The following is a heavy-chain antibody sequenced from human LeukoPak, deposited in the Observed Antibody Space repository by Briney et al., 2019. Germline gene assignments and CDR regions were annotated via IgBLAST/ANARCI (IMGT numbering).Heavy chain of an antibody. V-gene: IGHV1-18*01. Sequence: ASVKVSCKASGYTFIRYGLSWVRQAPGQGLEWMGWISAYNGDTNYAQKFQGRFTMTTDTSTSTAYMELKSLRSDDTAVYYCARDYVEMSTIRDFGYWGQGTLVTVSS. D-gene: IGHD5-24*01. CDR3: ARDYVEMSTIRDFGY. CDR2: ISAYNGDT. CDR1: GYTFIRYG. J-gene: IGHJ4*02.